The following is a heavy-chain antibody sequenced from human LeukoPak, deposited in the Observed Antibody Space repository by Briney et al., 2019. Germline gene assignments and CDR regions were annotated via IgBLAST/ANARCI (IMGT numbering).Heavy chain of an antibody. D-gene: IGHD3-16*01. CDR3: ARSIRFMNAFDI. CDR2: IYYSGST. V-gene: IGHV4-59*01. CDR1: GGSFSGYY. Sequence: SETLSLTCAVYGGSFSGYYWSWIRQPPGKGLEWIGYIYYSGSTNYNPSLKSRVTISVGTSKNQFSLKLSSVTAADTAVYYCARSIRFMNAFDIWGQGTMVTVSS. J-gene: IGHJ3*02.